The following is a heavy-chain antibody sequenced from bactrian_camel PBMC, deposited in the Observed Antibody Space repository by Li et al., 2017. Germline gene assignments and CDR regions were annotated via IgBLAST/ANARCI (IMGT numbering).Heavy chain of an antibody. CDR1: GFQFRNYD. D-gene: IGHD5*01. CDR2: TNAAGVTT. Sequence: VQLVESGGGLVQPGGSLRLSCADSGFQFRNYDISWVRQSPGKGHEWVSGTNAAGVTTVYAVSVEGRFTMSRDNAKNTVYLQMNSLQSEDTALYYCATSSDGPAFGFDGRQGDPIDTIFVPLELWGQGTQVTVS. CDR3: ATSSDGPAFGFDGRQGDPIDTIFVPLEL. J-gene: IGHJ4*01. V-gene: IGHV3S40*01.